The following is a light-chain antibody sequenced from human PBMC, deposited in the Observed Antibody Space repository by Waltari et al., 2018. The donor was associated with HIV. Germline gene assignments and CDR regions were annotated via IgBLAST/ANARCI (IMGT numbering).Light chain of an antibody. Sequence: DILLTQSPGTLSLSQGERATLSCRASQSVHKNYLAWYQQKPGQAPSPLIYSASNRATGIPDRFSASGSGTDFTRTISRLEPEDFAVYSCQQYGNSPPTFGGGTKGESK. J-gene: IGKJ4*01. CDR3: QQYGNSPPT. V-gene: IGKV3-20*01. CDR1: QSVHKNY. CDR2: SAS.